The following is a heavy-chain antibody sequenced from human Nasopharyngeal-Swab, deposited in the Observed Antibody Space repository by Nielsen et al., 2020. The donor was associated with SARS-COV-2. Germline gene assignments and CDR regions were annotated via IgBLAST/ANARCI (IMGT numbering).Heavy chain of an antibody. Sequence: GGSLRLSCAASGFTVSSHYMSWVRQAPGKGLEWVSVIYSGGSTYYADSVKGRFTISRDNSKNTLYLQMNSLRAEDTAVYYCARQGFVLYFDYWGQGTLVTVSS. CDR1: GFTVSSHY. CDR3: ARQGFVLYFDY. D-gene: IGHD2-8*01. CDR2: IYSGGST. J-gene: IGHJ4*02. V-gene: IGHV3-66*02.